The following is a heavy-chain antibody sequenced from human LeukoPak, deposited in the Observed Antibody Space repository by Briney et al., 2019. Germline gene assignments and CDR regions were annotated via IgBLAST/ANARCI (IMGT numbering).Heavy chain of an antibody. CDR2: FDPEDGET. V-gene: IGHV1-24*01. D-gene: IGHD2-21*02. J-gene: IGHJ6*03. CDR3: AREGHIVVVTALPIYYYYMDV. CDR1: GYTLTELS. Sequence: ASVTVSCKVSGYTLTELSMHWVRQAPGKGLEWMGGFDPEDGETIYAQKFQGRVTITADKSTSTAYMELSSLRSEDTAVYYCAREGHIVVVTALPIYYYYMDVWGKGTTVTVSS.